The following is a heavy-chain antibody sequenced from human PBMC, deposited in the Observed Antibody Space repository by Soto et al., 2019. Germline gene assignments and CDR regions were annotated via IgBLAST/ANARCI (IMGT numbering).Heavy chain of an antibody. Sequence: QVLLVESGGGVVQPGTSLTLSCASSGFPFTSYAMHWVRQTPEKGLQCLTIISSDGSTIHYVDSMTGRFTISRDNSKNTVSLQINSLRADDTAVYYCPRGTVSGSFLIDYWGQGTLVTVSS. CDR3: PRGTVSGSFLIDY. CDR1: GFPFTSYA. V-gene: IGHV3-30-3*01. D-gene: IGHD3-10*01. J-gene: IGHJ4*02. CDR2: ISSDGSTI.